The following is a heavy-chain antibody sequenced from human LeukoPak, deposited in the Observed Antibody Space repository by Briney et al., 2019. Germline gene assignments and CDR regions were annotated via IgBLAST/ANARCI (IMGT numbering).Heavy chain of an antibody. CDR3: ARDMRGYSDDASFISFDI. CDR1: GGSISGFY. Sequence: TSETLSLTCTVSGGSISGFYWSWIRQPPGKGLEWIGYIYYSGSTTYNPSLKSRVTISVDTSKRQFSLKLASVTAADTAIYYCARDMRGYSDDASFISFDIWGRGTVVTVSS. CDR2: IYYSGST. J-gene: IGHJ3*02. D-gene: IGHD3-22*01. V-gene: IGHV4-59*01.